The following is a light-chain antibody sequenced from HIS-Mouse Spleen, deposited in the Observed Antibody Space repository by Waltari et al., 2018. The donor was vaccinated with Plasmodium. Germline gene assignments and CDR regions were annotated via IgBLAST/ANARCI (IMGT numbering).Light chain of an antibody. CDR1: SSDVGSYNL. CDR2: EGS. CDR3: CSYAGSSTWV. V-gene: IGLV2-23*01. J-gene: IGLJ3*02. Sequence: QSALTPPASVSGSPGQSITISCTGTSSDVGSYNLVPWYQQHPGKAPKLMIYEGSKRPSGVSNRFSGSKSGNTASLTISGLQAEDEVDYYCCSYAGSSTWVFGGGTKLTVL.